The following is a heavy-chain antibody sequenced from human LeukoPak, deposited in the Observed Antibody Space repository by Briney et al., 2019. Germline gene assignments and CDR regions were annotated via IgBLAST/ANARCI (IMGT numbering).Heavy chain of an antibody. CDR2: INHSGST. Sequence: SETLSLTCAVYGGSFSGYYWSWLRQPPGKGLEWIGEINHSGSTNYNPSLKSRVTISVDTSKNQFSLKLSSVTAADTAVYYCARETAMEGSEYFQHWGQGTLVTVSS. J-gene: IGHJ1*01. CDR3: ARETAMEGSEYFQH. V-gene: IGHV4-34*01. CDR1: GGSFSGYY. D-gene: IGHD5-18*01.